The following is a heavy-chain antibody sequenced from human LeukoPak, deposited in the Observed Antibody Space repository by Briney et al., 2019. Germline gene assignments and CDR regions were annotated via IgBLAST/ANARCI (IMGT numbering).Heavy chain of an antibody. Sequence: PETLSLTCTVSGGSISSYHWSWIRQPAGKGLEWIGRIYTSGSTNYNPSLKSRVTMSVDTSKNQFSLKLSSVTAADTAVYYCARAHPYSSSSSFFDYWGQGTLVTVSS. D-gene: IGHD6-6*01. V-gene: IGHV4-4*07. CDR3: ARAHPYSSSSSFFDY. CDR1: GGSISSYH. J-gene: IGHJ4*02. CDR2: IYTSGST.